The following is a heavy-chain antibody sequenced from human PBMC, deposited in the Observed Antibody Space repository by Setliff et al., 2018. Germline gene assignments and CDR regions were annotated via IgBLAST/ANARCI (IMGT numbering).Heavy chain of an antibody. CDR3: VRDANDGLQH. D-gene: IGHD1-1*01. V-gene: IGHV5-51*01. CDR2: IYPGDSDT. J-gene: IGHJ1*01. CDR1: GYIFTNYW. Sequence: PGESLKISCKDSGYIFTNYWIGWVRQMPGKGLEWMGIIYPGDSDTRYSPSFQGQVTISADKSISTAYLQWSTLMASDTAIYYCVRDANDGLQHWGQGTLVTVSS.